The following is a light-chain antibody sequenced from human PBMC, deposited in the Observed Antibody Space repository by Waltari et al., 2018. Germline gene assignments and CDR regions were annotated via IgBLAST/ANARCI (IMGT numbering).Light chain of an antibody. J-gene: IGKJ2*01. CDR3: LQYKSYPRT. V-gene: IGKV1-5*03. CDR2: KAS. Sequence: DIQMTQSPSTLSASVGDRVTITCRASQTVSSWLAWYQQKPGKAPKLLIYKASSLQSGVPSRFSGGGSGTDFTFTISSLQPHDFATYYCLQYKSYPRTFGQGTKLEIK. CDR1: QTVSSW.